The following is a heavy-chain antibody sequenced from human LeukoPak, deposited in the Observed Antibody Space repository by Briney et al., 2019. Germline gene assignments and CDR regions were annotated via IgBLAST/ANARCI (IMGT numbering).Heavy chain of an antibody. CDR1: GGTFISYA. D-gene: IGHD3-22*01. CDR3: ARELTQYYYDSSGDLFGY. Sequence: SVKVSCKASGGTFISYAISWVRQAPGQGLEWMGRIIPILGIANYAQKFQGRVTITADKSTSTAYMELSSLRSEDTAVYYCARELTQYYYDSSGDLFGYWGQGTLVTVSS. CDR2: IIPILGIA. V-gene: IGHV1-69*04. J-gene: IGHJ4*02.